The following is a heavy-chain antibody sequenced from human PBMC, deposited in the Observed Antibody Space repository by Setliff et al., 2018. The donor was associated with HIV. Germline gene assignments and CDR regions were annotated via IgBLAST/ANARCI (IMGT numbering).Heavy chain of an antibody. CDR3: AREGGQGYSGSGSFYHRNFDL. Sequence: PSETLSLTCAVYGGSLSGYYWSWVRQSPGSGLEWIGEINQSGNTNFNPSLKSRLIISVDTSKSQFSLKLTSVTAADTALYYCAREGGQGYSGSGSFYHRNFDLWGRGTLVTVSS. CDR1: GGSLSGYY. CDR2: INQSGNT. J-gene: IGHJ2*01. V-gene: IGHV4-34*01. D-gene: IGHD3-10*01.